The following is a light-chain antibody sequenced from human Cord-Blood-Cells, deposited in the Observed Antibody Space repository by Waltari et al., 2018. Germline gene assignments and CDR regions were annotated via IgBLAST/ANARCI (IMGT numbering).Light chain of an antibody. CDR2: DAS. J-gene: IGKJ2*01. CDR3: QQRSNWPPYT. CDR1: QSVSSY. Sequence: EIVLTQSPATLSLSPGERATLSCRASQSVSSYFAWYQQKPGQAPRLLIYDASNRATGIPARFSGSGSGTDFTLTISSLEPEEFAVYYCQQRSNWPPYTFGQGTKLEIK. V-gene: IGKV3-11*01.